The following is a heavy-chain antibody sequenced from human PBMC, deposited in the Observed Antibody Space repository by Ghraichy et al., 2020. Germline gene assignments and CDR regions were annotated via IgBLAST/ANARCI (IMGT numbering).Heavy chain of an antibody. CDR1: GVTFSNYV. D-gene: IGHD2-2*02. Sequence: KVSCKASGVTFSNYVFGWVRQAPGQGLEWVGGINGVFGTTNYAPTLQGRVTVTADESTSTVYMELRSLISEDTAIYYCAKKGGNCITPNCYSLDFWGLGTLVTVS. CDR3: AKKGGNCITPNCYSLDF. CDR2: INGVFGTT. V-gene: IGHV1-69*01. J-gene: IGHJ4*02.